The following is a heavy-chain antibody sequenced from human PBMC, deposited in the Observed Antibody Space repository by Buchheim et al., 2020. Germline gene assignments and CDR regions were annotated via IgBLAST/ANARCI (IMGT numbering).Heavy chain of an antibody. J-gene: IGHJ4*02. V-gene: IGHV3-23*01. CDR1: GFTFSSYA. CDR2: ISGSDGST. Sequence: EVQLLESGGGLVQPGGSLRLSCAASGFTFSSYAMSWVRQAPGKGLEWVSRISGSDGSTFYAEPMQGRFTISRDNSKNTMYLQMNSLRADDTAVYYCAKEGYYYDNSGYWGAFDYWGQGSL. CDR3: AKEGYYYDNSGYWGAFDY. D-gene: IGHD3-22*01.